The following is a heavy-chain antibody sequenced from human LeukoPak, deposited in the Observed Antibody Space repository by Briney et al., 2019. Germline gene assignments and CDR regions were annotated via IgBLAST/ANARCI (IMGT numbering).Heavy chain of an antibody. CDR2: NHYSGST. CDR1: GGSISSSSYY. J-gene: IGHJ4*02. D-gene: IGHD3-10*01. V-gene: IGHV4-39*01. CDR3: ARRAAMVRGVIITPFDY. Sequence: SETLSLTCTVSGGSISSSSYYWAWIRLPPGKGLEWIGSNHYSGSTYYNPSRKSRVTISVDTSKNQFSLKLSSVTAADTAVYYCARRAAMVRGVIITPFDYWGQGTLVTVSS.